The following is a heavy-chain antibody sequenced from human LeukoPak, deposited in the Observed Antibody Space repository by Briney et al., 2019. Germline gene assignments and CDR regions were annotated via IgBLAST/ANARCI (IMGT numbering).Heavy chain of an antibody. Sequence: GGSLRLSCAASGFTFSSYWMSWVRQAPGKGLEWVASIKQDGSEKYYVDSVKGRFTISRDNAKNSLYLQMNSLRAEDTAVYYCARTIEDTYCGGDCYYPFDYWGQGTLVTVSS. D-gene: IGHD2-21*02. CDR1: GFTFSSYW. J-gene: IGHJ4*02. V-gene: IGHV3-7*01. CDR3: ARTIEDTYCGGDCYYPFDY. CDR2: IKQDGSEK.